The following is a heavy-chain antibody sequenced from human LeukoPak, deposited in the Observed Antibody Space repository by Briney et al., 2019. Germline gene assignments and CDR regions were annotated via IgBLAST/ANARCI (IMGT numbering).Heavy chain of an antibody. Sequence: SETLSLTCTVSGGSIGTYYWGWIRQPPGKGLEWIGSIYYSGSTYYNPSLKSRVTISVDTSKNQFSLKLSSVTAADTAVYYCARADVDTAMLDYWGQGTLVTVSS. CDR3: ARADVDTAMLDY. D-gene: IGHD5-18*01. V-gene: IGHV4-39*07. CDR1: GGSIGTYY. J-gene: IGHJ4*02. CDR2: IYYSGST.